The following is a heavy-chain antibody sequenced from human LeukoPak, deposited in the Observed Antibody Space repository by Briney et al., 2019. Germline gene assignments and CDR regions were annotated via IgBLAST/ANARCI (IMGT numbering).Heavy chain of an antibody. CDR2: IYTSGST. CDR3: AREGYCSGGSCYLNWFDP. CDR1: GGSIRDYY. Sequence: SETLYLTCTVSGGSIRDYYWSWIRQSAGKGLEWIGRIYTSGSTNYNPSLTSRVTMSVDTSKNQFSLILSSVTAADTVVYYCAREGYCSGGSCYLNWFDPWGQGTLVTVSS. V-gene: IGHV4-4*07. D-gene: IGHD2-15*01. J-gene: IGHJ5*02.